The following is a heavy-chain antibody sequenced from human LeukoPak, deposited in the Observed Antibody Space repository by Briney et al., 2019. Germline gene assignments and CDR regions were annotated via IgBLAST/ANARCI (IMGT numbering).Heavy chain of an antibody. CDR3: GRQVVRSSSGWKFGY. V-gene: IGHV5-51*01. D-gene: IGHD6-19*01. J-gene: IGHJ4*02. Sequence: GESLKISCTGSGYTFSQYCIGWVRHMPGKGLECMGIIYPDESDTTYSPSFKGHVTISADNSNSTTHLHWDLLKDSDTGMYYCGRQVVRSSSGWKFGYWGQGTLVTVSS. CDR2: IYPDESDT. CDR1: GYTFSQYC.